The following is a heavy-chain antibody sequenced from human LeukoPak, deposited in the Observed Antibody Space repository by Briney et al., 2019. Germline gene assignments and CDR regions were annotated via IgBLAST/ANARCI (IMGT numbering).Heavy chain of an antibody. V-gene: IGHV1-2*02. J-gene: IGHJ4*02. CDR1: GYTFTGYY. CDR2: INPNSGGT. CDR3: ARYRYCSSTSCKYFDY. Sequence: ASVKVSCKASGYTFTGYYMHWVRQAPGQGLEWMGWINPNSGGTNYAQKFQGRVTMTRDTSISTAYMELSRLRSDDTAVYYCARYRYCSSTSCKYFDYWGQGTLVTVSS. D-gene: IGHD2-2*01.